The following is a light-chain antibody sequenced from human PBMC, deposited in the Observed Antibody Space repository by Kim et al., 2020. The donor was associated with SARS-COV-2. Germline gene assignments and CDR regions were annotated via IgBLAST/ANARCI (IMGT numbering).Light chain of an antibody. CDR2: QDS. CDR1: KLGYKY. V-gene: IGLV3-1*01. Sequence: GSPGRPASIACSGDKLGYKYACWYQQKPGQSPVLVIYQDSKRPSGIPERFSGSNSGNTATLTISGTQAMDEADYYCQAWDSSTVVFGGGTQLTVL. CDR3: QAWDSSTVV. J-gene: IGLJ2*01.